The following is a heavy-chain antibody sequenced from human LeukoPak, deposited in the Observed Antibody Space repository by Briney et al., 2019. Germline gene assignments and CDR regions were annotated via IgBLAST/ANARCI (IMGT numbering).Heavy chain of an antibody. Sequence: SCKVSGYTLTELSMHWVRQAPGKGLEWVAVISYDGSNKYYADSVKGRFTISRDNSKNTLYLQMNSLRAEDTAVYYCAREALEDYGMDVWGQGTTVTVSS. CDR3: AREALEDYGMDV. CDR2: ISYDGSNK. J-gene: IGHJ6*02. D-gene: IGHD3-3*01. CDR1: GYTLTELS. V-gene: IGHV3-30-3*01.